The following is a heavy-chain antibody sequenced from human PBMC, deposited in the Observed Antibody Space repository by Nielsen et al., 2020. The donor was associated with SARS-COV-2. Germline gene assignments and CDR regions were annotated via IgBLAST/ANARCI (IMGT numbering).Heavy chain of an antibody. CDR3: ATSSRSSSYSYFDY. J-gene: IGHJ4*02. Sequence: GESLKISCKGSGYSFTTYWIGWVRQMPGKGLEWMGMIYPGDSDTRYSPSFQGQVTISADKSISTAYLQWSSLKASDTAMYYCATSSRSSSYSYFDYWGQGTLVTVSS. V-gene: IGHV5-51*01. CDR1: GYSFTTYW. CDR2: IYPGDSDT. D-gene: IGHD6-13*01.